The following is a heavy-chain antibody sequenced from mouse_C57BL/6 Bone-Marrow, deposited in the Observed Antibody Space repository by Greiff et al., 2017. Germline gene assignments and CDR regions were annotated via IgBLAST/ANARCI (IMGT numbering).Heavy chain of an antibody. CDR2: INPNNGGT. CDR1: GYTFTDYN. D-gene: IGHD1-1*01. Sequence: EVQLQQSGPELVKPGASVKIPCKASGYTFTDYNMDWVKQSHGKSLEWIGDINPNNGGTIYNQKFKGKATLTVDKSSSTAYMELRSLTSEDTAVYYCARDHYYGSSRYYFDYWGQGTTLTVSS. CDR3: ARDHYYGSSRYYFDY. J-gene: IGHJ2*01. V-gene: IGHV1-18*01.